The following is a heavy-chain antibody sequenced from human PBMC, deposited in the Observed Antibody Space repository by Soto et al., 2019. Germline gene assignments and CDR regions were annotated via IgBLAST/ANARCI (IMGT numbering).Heavy chain of an antibody. Sequence: PSETLSLTCTVSGGSISSYYWSWIRQPPGKGLEWIGYIYYSGSTNYNPSLKSRVTISVDTSKNQFSLKLSSVTAADTAVYYCARRSGGYYPYFDYWGQGTLVTVS. CDR2: IYYSGST. J-gene: IGHJ4*02. D-gene: IGHD3-22*01. V-gene: IGHV4-59*01. CDR3: ARRSGGYYPYFDY. CDR1: GGSISSYY.